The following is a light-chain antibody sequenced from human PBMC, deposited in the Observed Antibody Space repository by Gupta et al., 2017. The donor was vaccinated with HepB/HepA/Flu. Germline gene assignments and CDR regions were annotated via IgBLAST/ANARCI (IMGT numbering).Light chain of an antibody. CDR2: GAT. CDR3: QQTYSTPWT. J-gene: IGKJ1*01. Sequence: DIQMTQSPSSLSASVGDRVTITCRASQSISSYLNWYQQKPAKAPKLLIYGATSLQSGVPSRFSGSGSGTDFTLTIRSLQPEDSATYYCQQTYSTPWTFGQGTKVEIK. V-gene: IGKV1-39*01. CDR1: QSISSY.